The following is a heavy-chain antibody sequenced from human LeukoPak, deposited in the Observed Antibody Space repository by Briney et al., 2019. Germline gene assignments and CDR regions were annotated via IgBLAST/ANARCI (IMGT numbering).Heavy chain of an antibody. CDR3: LSAYGDHIYGDH. CDR1: GGFISSSNW. V-gene: IGHV4-4*02. Sequence: SETLSLTCAVSGGFISSSNWRSWVRQPPGKGLEWIGEIHHSGTTAFKPSLKSRVIMSVDTSTNHFSLKLSSVTAADTAVYYCLSAYGDHIYGDHWGQGTLVIVSS. J-gene: IGHJ4*02. CDR2: IHHSGTT. D-gene: IGHD4-17*01.